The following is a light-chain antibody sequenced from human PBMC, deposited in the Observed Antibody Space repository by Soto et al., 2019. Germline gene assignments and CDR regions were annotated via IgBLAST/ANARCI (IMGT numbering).Light chain of an antibody. V-gene: IGKV4-1*01. J-gene: IGKJ2*01. CDR1: QSVLYSSNNKNY. Sequence: DIVMTQSPDSLAVSLGETATINCKSSQSVLYSSNNKNYLAWYQQKPGQPPKLLIYWASTRESGVPDRFSGSGSGTDSTLAITSLQAEDGAVYYCQEHYSTPSTFGQGTKLEIK. CDR3: QEHYSTPST. CDR2: WAS.